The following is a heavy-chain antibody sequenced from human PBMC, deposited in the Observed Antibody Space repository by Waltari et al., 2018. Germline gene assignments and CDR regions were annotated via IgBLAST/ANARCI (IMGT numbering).Heavy chain of an antibody. D-gene: IGHD7-27*01. CDR2: IYSGGST. V-gene: IGHV3-53*02. CDR3: ASSANWGSGAFDI. J-gene: IGHJ3*02. CDR1: GFTVSSNY. Sequence: EVQLVETGGGLIQPGGSLRLSCAASGFTVSSNYMSWVRQAPGKGLEWVSVIYSGGSTYYADSVKGRFTISRDNSKNTLYLQMNSLRAEDTAVDYCASSANWGSGAFDIWGQGTMVTVSS.